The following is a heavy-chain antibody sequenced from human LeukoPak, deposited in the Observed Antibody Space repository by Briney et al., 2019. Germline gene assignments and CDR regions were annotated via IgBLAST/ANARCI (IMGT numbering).Heavy chain of an antibody. D-gene: IGHD3-22*01. CDR3: ARETKTYYFESSAYYAYYFDS. Sequence: SETMSLTCTVSGGSISSYYWSWVRQPAGKGLEWIGRIYASGSPYYNPSLRSRVTMSVDTSKNQFSLKLTSVTAADTAVYYCARETKTYYFESSAYYAYYFDSWGQGTLVTVSS. V-gene: IGHV4-4*07. CDR1: GGSISSYY. CDR2: IYASGSP. J-gene: IGHJ4*02.